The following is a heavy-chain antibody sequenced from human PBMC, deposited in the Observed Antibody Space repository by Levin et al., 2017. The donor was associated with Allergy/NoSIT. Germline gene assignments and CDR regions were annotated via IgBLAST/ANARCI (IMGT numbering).Heavy chain of an antibody. CDR3: ARDGNWNDKSMFYFDY. CDR1: GFILSTYG. Sequence: LTCAASGFILSTYGMHWVRQAPGKGLEWVAVLTYDGTNKNYADSVRGRFTISRDSSKNTLYLQMNSLRAEDTAVYYCARDGNWNDKSMFYFDYWGQGTLVTVSS. J-gene: IGHJ4*02. D-gene: IGHD1-1*01. V-gene: IGHV3-33*01. CDR2: LTYDGTNK.